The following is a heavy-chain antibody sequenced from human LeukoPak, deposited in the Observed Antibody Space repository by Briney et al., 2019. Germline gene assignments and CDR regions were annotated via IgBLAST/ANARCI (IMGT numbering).Heavy chain of an antibody. J-gene: IGHJ4*02. CDR1: GGSFSGYY. CDR2: INHSGST. V-gene: IGHV4-34*01. D-gene: IGHD1-20*01. Sequence: PSETLSLTCAVYGGSFSGYYWSWIRQPPGKGLEWIGEINHSGSTNYNPSLKSRVTISVDTSKNQFSLKLSSVTAADTAVYYCARAYNWNPSDYWGQGTLVTVSS. CDR3: ARAYNWNPSDY.